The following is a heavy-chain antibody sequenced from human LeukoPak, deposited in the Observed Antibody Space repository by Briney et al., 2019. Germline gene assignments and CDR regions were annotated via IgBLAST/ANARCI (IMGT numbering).Heavy chain of an antibody. V-gene: IGHV3-23*01. CDR1: GFTFSTYG. CDR2: ISGSGGST. Sequence: GGSLRLSCAASGFTFSTYGMNWVRQAPGKGLEWDSGISGSGGSTYYADSVKGRFTISRDNSKNTLYLQMNSLRAEDTAVYYCAKDLFRGYYDSSGYAFDIWGQGTMVTVSS. D-gene: IGHD3-22*01. CDR3: AKDLFRGYYDSSGYAFDI. J-gene: IGHJ3*02.